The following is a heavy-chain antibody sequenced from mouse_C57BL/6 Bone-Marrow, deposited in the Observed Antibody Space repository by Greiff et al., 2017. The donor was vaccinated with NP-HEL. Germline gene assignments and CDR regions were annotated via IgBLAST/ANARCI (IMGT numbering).Heavy chain of an antibody. CDR2: IDPSDSYT. V-gene: IGHV1-69*01. J-gene: IGHJ4*01. CDR3: ARRVLTLYAMDY. Sequence: QVQLQQPGAELVMPGASVKLSCKASGYTFTSYWMHWVKQRPGQGLEWIGEIDPSDSYTNYNQKFKGKSTLTVDKSSSTAYMQLSSLTSEDSAVYYCARRVLTLYAMDYWGQGTSVTVSS. D-gene: IGHD2-14*01. CDR1: GYTFTSYW.